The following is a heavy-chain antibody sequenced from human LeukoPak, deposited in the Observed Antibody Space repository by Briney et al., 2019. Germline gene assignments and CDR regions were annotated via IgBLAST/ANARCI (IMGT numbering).Heavy chain of an antibody. D-gene: IGHD6-13*01. CDR3: ARDVLSSSNC. Sequence: SETLSLTCTVSGGSISSGDYYWSWIRQPPGKGLEWIGEIYHSGSTNYNPSLKSRVTISVDKSKNQFSLKLSSVTAADTAVYYCARDVLSSSNCWGQGTLVTVSS. V-gene: IGHV4-30-4*01. CDR1: GGSISSGDYY. J-gene: IGHJ4*02. CDR2: IYHSGST.